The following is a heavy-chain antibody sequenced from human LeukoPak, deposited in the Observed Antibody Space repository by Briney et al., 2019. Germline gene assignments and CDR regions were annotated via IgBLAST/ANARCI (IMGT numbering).Heavy chain of an antibody. D-gene: IGHD6-19*01. V-gene: IGHV3-20*01. CDR3: ARASSSGWDFYTDV. J-gene: IGHJ6*03. Sequence: PGGSLRLSCAVSGFTFEDYGMNWVRQIPGKGLEWVFGINWNGGSTGYAASVKGRFTISRDNAKNSLYLQMNSLRAEDTALYHCARASSSGWDFYTDVWGKGTTATVSS. CDR1: GFTFEDYG. CDR2: INWNGGST.